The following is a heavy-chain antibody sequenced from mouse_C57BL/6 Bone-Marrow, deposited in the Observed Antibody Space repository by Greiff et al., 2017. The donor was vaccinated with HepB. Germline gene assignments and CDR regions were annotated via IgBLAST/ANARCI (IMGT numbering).Heavy chain of an antibody. Sequence: EVQLQQSGPELVKPGASVKISCKASGYSFTGYYMNWVKQSPEKSLEWIGEINPSTGGTTYNQKFKAKATLTVDKSSSTAYMQLKSLTSEDSAVYYCARAQATFYYAMDYWGSRNLSHRLL. J-gene: IGHJ4*01. CDR3: ARAQATFYYAMDY. D-gene: IGHD3-2*02. CDR2: INPSTGGT. V-gene: IGHV1-42*01. CDR1: GYSFTGYY.